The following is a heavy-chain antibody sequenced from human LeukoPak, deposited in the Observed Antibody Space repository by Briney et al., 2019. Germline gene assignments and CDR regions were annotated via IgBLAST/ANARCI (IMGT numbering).Heavy chain of an antibody. CDR3: AKGNSVWYYGSGSYLAY. CDR1: GFTFDDYA. J-gene: IGHJ4*02. D-gene: IGHD3-10*01. Sequence: PGGSLRLSCAASGFTFDDYAMQWVRQAPAKGLAGVSGISWNSGSIGYADSVKGRFTISRDNAKNSLYLQMNSLRAEDTALYYCAKGNSVWYYGSGSYLAYWGQGTLVTVSS. V-gene: IGHV3-9*01. CDR2: ISWNSGSI.